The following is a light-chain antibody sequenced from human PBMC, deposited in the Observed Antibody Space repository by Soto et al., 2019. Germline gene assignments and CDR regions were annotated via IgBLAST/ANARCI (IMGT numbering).Light chain of an antibody. V-gene: IGLV2-14*01. CDR1: SSDVGGYKF. CDR3: SSYTGSNTYV. CDR2: EVS. J-gene: IGLJ1*01. Sequence: QSVLTQPASVSGSPGQSITVSCTGTSSDVGGYKFVSWYQQHPGKAPKLMIYEVSYRPSGVSSRFSGSKSGNTASLTISGLQAEDEADYYCSSYTGSNTYVFGTGTKVTVL.